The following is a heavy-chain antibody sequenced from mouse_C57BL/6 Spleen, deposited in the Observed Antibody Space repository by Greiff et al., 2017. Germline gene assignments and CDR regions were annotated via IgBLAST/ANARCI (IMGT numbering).Heavy chain of an antibody. CDR2: IDPENGDT. Sequence: VQLQQSGAELVRPGASVKLSCTASGFNIKDDYMHWVKQRPEQGLEWIGWIDPENGDTEYASKFQGKATIPADTSSNTAYLQLRSLTSEDTAVYYCTPLRGKSWYYFDYWGQGTTLTVSS. CDR1: GFNIKDDY. V-gene: IGHV14-4*01. CDR3: TPLRGKSWYYFDY. J-gene: IGHJ2*01. D-gene: IGHD1-1*01.